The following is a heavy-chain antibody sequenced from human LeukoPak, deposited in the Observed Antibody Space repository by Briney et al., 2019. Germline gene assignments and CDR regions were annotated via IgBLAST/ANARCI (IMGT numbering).Heavy chain of an antibody. Sequence: GGSLRLSCAASGFTFSSYWMHWVRQAAGKGLVWVSRINSDGRNTNYADSVKGRFTIPRDNAKNTLFLQMNSLRAEDTAVYYCARPRSYEAFDIWGQGTMVTVSS. CDR1: GFTFSSYW. J-gene: IGHJ3*02. D-gene: IGHD6-6*01. CDR2: INSDGRNT. V-gene: IGHV3-74*01. CDR3: ARPRSYEAFDI.